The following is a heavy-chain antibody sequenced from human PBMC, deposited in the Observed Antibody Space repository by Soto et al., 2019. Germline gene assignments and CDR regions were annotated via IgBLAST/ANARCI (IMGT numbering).Heavy chain of an antibody. CDR3: ARDLDY. Sequence: GGSLRLSCAASGFTFSNYWMTWVRQAPGKGLEWVASIKQDGSYKYYVDSVEGRFTISRDNAKKSLYLQMNSLRAEDTAVYHCARDLDYWGQGTLVTVSS. CDR2: IKQDGSYK. V-gene: IGHV3-7*01. J-gene: IGHJ4*02. CDR1: GFTFSNYW.